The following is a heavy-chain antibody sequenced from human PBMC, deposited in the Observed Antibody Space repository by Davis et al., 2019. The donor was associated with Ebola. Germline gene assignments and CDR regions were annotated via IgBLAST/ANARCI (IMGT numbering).Heavy chain of an antibody. V-gene: IGHV3-30-3*01. J-gene: IGHJ4*02. Sequence: PGGSLRLSCAASGFTFSSYAMHWVRQAPGKGLEWVAVISYDGSNKYYADSVKGRFTISRDNSKNTLFLQMNSLRLEDTAVYYCAKDRQPYCRIGSCYSGLDYWGQGTLVTVSS. CDR1: GFTFSSYA. CDR2: ISYDGSNK. D-gene: IGHD2-15*01. CDR3: AKDRQPYCRIGSCYSGLDY.